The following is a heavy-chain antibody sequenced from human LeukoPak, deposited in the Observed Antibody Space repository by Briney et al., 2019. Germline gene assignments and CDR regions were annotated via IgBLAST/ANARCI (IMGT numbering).Heavy chain of an antibody. CDR3: TRDVRDEYTSGWYPIGY. V-gene: IGHV3-21*01. Sequence: GGSPRLSCAASGFSFSTYSMNWVRQAPGKGLEWVSSISSGGRYVYYADSVKGRFTISRDNAKNSLYLQMNSLRGEDTAVYYCTRDVRDEYTSGWYPIGYWGQGTLVTVSS. CDR2: ISSGGRYV. CDR1: GFSFSTYS. D-gene: IGHD6-19*01. J-gene: IGHJ4*02.